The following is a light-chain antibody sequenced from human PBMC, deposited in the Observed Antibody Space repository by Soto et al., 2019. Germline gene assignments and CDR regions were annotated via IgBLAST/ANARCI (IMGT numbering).Light chain of an antibody. J-gene: IGKJ2*01. CDR3: QQYGASPRT. V-gene: IGKV3-20*01. Sequence: EIVLTQSPDTLSLSPGERATLSCRASQSVSSNFFAWYQQKPGQAPGLLIHGVSSRATGTPDRFSGSGSETDFTLTISRLEPEDFAIYYCQQYGASPRTFGQGTKLEIK. CDR2: GVS. CDR1: QSVSSNF.